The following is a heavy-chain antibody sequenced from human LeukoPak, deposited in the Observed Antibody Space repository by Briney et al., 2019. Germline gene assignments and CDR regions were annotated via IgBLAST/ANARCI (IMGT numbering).Heavy chain of an antibody. CDR1: GFTFSSYS. V-gene: IGHV3-21*01. Sequence: GGSLRLSCAASGFTFSSYSMNWVRQAPGKGLEWVSSISSSSSYIYYADSVKGRFTISRDNAKNLLYLQMNSLRAEDTAVYYCARGLYSSSWTPPADYWGQGTLVTVSS. D-gene: IGHD6-13*01. CDR3: ARGLYSSSWTPPADY. J-gene: IGHJ4*02. CDR2: ISSSSSYI.